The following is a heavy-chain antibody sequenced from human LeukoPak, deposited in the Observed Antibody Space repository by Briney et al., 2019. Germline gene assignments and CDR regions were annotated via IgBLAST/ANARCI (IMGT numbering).Heavy chain of an antibody. CDR3: ARGLLGIDY. D-gene: IGHD2-8*02. J-gene: IGHJ4*02. V-gene: IGHV3-74*01. CDR2: IDTDVSST. CDR1: GFSFSDDT. Sequence: GGSLRLSCTASGFSFSDDTMHWVRQAPGKGLVWVSRIDTDVSSTNYADSVKGRFTISRDNAKNTLYLQMNSLRAEDTAVYYCARGLLGIDYWGQGTLVTVSS.